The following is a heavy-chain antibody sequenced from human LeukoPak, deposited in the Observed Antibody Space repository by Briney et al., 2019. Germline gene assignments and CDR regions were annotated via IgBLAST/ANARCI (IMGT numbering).Heavy chain of an antibody. J-gene: IGHJ4*02. CDR2: ISYDGSNK. Sequence: GGSLRLSCAASGFTFSSYAMHWVRQAPGKGLEWVAVISYDGSNKYYADSVKGRFTISRDNAKNSLYLQMNSLRAEDTAVYYCARGRMTTVVTPPGYWGQGTLVTVSS. D-gene: IGHD4-23*01. CDR3: ARGRMTTVVTPPGY. V-gene: IGHV3-30-3*01. CDR1: GFTFSSYA.